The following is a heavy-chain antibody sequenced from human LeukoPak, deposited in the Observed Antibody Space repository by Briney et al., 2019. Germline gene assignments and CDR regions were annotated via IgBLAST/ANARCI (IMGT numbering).Heavy chain of an antibody. V-gene: IGHV4-59*01. D-gene: IGHD3-16*01. CDR3: ARDGVLGGLFVWDY. CDR1: GGSISRYY. J-gene: IGHJ4*02. Sequence: SETLSLTCTVSGGSISRYYWSWIRQPPGKGLEWIGYIYYSGSTNYNPSLKSRVTISVDTSKNQFSLKLSSVTAADTAVYYCARDGVLGGLFVWDYWGRGTLVTVSS. CDR2: IYYSGST.